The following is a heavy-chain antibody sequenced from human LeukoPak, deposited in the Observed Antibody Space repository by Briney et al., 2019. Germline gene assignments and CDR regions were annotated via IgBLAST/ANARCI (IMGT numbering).Heavy chain of an antibody. D-gene: IGHD6-19*01. Sequence: ASVKVSCKASGYTFTDYYIHWVRQAPGQGLEWMGWINPNTGGTNFAQKFQGKVTMTRDTSISTVYMELSRLTSDDTAVYYCARAVTKAGTVFDYWGQGTLVTVSS. CDR1: GYTFTDYY. CDR2: INPNTGGT. J-gene: IGHJ4*02. CDR3: ARAVTKAGTVFDY. V-gene: IGHV1-2*02.